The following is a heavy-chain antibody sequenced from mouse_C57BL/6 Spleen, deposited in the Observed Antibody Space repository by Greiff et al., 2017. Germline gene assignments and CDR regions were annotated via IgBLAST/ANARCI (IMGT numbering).Heavy chain of an antibody. V-gene: IGHV1-82*01. CDR2: IYPGDGDT. CDR1: GYAFSSSW. Sequence: VKLLESGPELVKPGASVKISCKASGYAFSSSWMNWVKQRPGKGLEWIGRIYPGDGDTNYNGKFKGKATLTADKSSSTAYMQRSSLTSEDSAVYFCAREGDGNYSAWFAYWGQGTLVTVSA. D-gene: IGHD2-1*01. CDR3: AREGDGNYSAWFAY. J-gene: IGHJ3*01.